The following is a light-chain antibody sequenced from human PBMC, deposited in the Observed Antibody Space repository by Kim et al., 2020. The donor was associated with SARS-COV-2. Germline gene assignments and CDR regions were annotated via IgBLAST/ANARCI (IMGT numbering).Light chain of an antibody. CDR1: QSVGSSC. CDR2: ATS. J-gene: IGKJ2*01. CDR3: QQFDSPPRT. V-gene: IGKV3-20*01. Sequence: CPGERGTLSCRASQSVGSSCLAGYQQKPGQALRLLIYATSSRATGIPERFSGSGSGTDFTLTISRLEPEDFSVYYCQQFDSPPRTVGQGTKLEI.